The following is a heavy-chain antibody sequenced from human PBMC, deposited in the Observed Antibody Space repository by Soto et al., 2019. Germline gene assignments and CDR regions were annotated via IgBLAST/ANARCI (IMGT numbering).Heavy chain of an antibody. V-gene: IGHV4-31*11. Sequence: QVHLQESGPGLVKPSQTLSLTCAVSGDSISSGDYYWNWIRQHPGKGLEWIGYIYYSRITQYNPSLKSPVTISVDTTKHQISLKVSSVTAADTAVYYCARAAATGHPVVPDYWGQGTLVTVSS. CDR3: ARAAATGHPVVPDY. CDR1: GDSISSGDYY. J-gene: IGHJ4*02. D-gene: IGHD2-15*01. CDR2: IYYSRIT.